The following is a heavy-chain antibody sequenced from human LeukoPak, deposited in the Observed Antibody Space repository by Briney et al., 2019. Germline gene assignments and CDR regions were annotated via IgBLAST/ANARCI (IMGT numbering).Heavy chain of an antibody. J-gene: IGHJ3*02. V-gene: IGHV3-48*03. CDR2: ISGSGSII. Sequence: PGGSLRLSCVAFGFTFSSYELNWVRQAPGKGLEWVLYISGSGSIIYYADSVKGRFTISRDNAKNSLYLQMNSLRAEDTAVYYCARDLIRDDYKDAFDIWGQGTMVTVSS. CDR1: GFTFSSYE. D-gene: IGHD5-24*01. CDR3: ARDLIRDDYKDAFDI.